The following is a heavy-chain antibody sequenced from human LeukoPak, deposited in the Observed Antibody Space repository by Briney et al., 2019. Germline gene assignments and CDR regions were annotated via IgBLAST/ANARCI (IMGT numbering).Heavy chain of an antibody. D-gene: IGHD2-2*01. CDR1: GFTFSSYA. J-gene: IGHJ4*02. Sequence: GRSLRLSCAASGFTFSSYAMPWVRQAPGKGLEWVAVISYDGGNGYYRDSVKGRFTISRDNSKNTLYLQMNSLNADDTAIYYCAKDKWTFCISSTCYGRIGNSWGQGTPVTVSS. V-gene: IGHV3-30*04. CDR3: AKDKWTFCISSTCYGRIGNS. CDR2: ISYDGGNG.